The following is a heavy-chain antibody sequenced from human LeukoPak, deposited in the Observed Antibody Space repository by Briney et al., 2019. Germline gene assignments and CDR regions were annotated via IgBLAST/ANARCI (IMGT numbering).Heavy chain of an antibody. D-gene: IGHD3-9*01. J-gene: IGHJ4*02. V-gene: IGHV1-18*01. CDR3: ARDHLPRYFDWLLNM. Sequence: VASVKVSCKASGYTFTSYGISWVRQAPGQGLEWMGWISAYNGNTNYAQKLQGRVTMTTDTSTGTAYMELRSLRSDDTAVYYCARDHLPRYFDWLLNMWGQGTLVTVSS. CDR1: GYTFTSYG. CDR2: ISAYNGNT.